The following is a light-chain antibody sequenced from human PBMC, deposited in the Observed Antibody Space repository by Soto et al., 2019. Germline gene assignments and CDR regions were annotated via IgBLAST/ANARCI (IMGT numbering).Light chain of an antibody. V-gene: IGLV1-40*01. J-gene: IGLJ3*02. Sequence: QSVLTQPPSVSGAPGQRVTISCTGSSSNIGAGYDVHWYQQLPGTAPKLLVSGDTNRPSGVPDRFSGSKSGTSASQAITGLRAEDEADYYCQSFDSSLSGWVFGGGTKLTVL. CDR2: GDT. CDR1: SSNIGAGYD. CDR3: QSFDSSLSGWV.